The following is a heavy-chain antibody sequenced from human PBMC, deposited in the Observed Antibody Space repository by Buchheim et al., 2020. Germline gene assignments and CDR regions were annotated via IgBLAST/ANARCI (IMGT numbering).Heavy chain of an antibody. V-gene: IGHV3-23*01. D-gene: IGHD3-22*01. CDR1: GFTFSSYA. J-gene: IGHJ4*02. CDR3: AKVVVIISSSVGYFDY. CDR2: ISGSGGST. Sequence: EVQVLEPGGGLVQPGGSPRLSCAASGFTFSSYAMSWVRQAPGKGLEWVSAISGSGGSTYYADFVKGRFTISRDNSKNTLYLQMNSLRAEDTAVYYCAKVVVIISSSVGYFDYWGQGTL.